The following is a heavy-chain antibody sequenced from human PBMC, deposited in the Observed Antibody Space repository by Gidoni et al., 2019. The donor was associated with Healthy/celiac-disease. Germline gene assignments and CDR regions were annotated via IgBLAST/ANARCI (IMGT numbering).Heavy chain of an antibody. D-gene: IGHD6-13*01. CDR2: IIPIFGTA. CDR1: GGTFSSYA. J-gene: IGHJ5*02. Sequence: QVQLVQSGAEVKKPGSSVKVSCKASGGTFSSYASSWVRQAPGQGLEWMGGIIPIFGTANYAQKFQGRVTITADESTSTAYMELSSLRSEDTAVYYCARDLWSNSWSSVGWFDPWGQGTLVTVSS. CDR3: ARDLWSNSWSSVGWFDP. V-gene: IGHV1-69*01.